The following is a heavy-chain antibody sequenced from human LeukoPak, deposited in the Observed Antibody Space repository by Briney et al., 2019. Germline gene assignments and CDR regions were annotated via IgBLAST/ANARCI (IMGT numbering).Heavy chain of an antibody. J-gene: IGHJ4*02. D-gene: IGHD3-16*02. CDR3: ATDLCGPTYDYVWGSYRIHPPY. V-gene: IGHV1-24*01. CDR2: FDPEDGET. CDR1: GYTFTELS. Sequence: ASVKVSCKVSGYTFTELSMHWVRQAPGKGLEWMGGFDPEDGETIYAQKFQGRVTMTEDTSTDTAYMELSSLRSEDTAVYYCATDLCGPTYDYVWGSYRIHPPYWGQGTPVTVSS.